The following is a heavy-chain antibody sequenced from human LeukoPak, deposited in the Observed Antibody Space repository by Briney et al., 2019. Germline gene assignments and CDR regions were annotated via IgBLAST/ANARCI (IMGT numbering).Heavy chain of an antibody. D-gene: IGHD3-22*01. Sequence: GASVKVSCKASGYPFTGYFIHWVRQAPGLGLEWMGWINPNSGGTNYAQKFQGWVTMTRDTSINTAYMELSSLKSDDTAVYYCARANYYDSIGDAFDIWGQGTMVTASS. CDR1: GYPFTGYF. CDR2: INPNSGGT. V-gene: IGHV1-2*04. J-gene: IGHJ3*02. CDR3: ARANYYDSIGDAFDI.